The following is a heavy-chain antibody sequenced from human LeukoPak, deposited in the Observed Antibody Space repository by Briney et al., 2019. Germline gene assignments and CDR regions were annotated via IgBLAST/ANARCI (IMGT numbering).Heavy chain of an antibody. CDR3: ARRSEFGVLYYMGV. CDR2: ISGSSGTI. J-gene: IGHJ6*03. D-gene: IGHD3-16*01. V-gene: IGHV3-48*01. Sequence: PGGSLSLSCAASGFTFSTYSMNWVRQAPGKGLEWVSYISGSSGTIYYADSVKGRFTTSRDNAKNSLYLQMNSLRAEDTAVYYCARRSEFGVLYYMGVWGKGTTVTVSS. CDR1: GFTFSTYS.